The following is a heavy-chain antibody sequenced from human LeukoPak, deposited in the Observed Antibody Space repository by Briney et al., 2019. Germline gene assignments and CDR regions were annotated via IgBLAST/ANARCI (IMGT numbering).Heavy chain of an antibody. V-gene: IGHV4-39*07. Sequence: SETLSLTCTVSGDSISSTSYFWGWVRQPPGKGLEWIALLHYGVTTYYSPSLKSRVTMSVGRSNNEFSLTLNSVTAADKAVYWCVRGRGDSWGQGTLVTVSS. CDR1: GDSISSTSYF. CDR3: VRGRGDS. J-gene: IGHJ4*02. D-gene: IGHD3-16*01. CDR2: LHYGVTT.